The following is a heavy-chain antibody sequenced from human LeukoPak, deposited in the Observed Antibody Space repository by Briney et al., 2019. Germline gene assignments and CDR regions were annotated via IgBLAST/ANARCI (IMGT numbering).Heavy chain of an antibody. CDR3: TSGVRGSTASFDS. CDR2: TYYKSKWYN. CDR1: GDSVSSNSGA. V-gene: IGHV6-1*01. D-gene: IGHD3-10*01. J-gene: IGHJ4*02. Sequence: SQTLSLTCAISGDSVSSNSGAWNWIRQSPSRGLEWLGRTYYKSKWYNDYAASVKSRLTINADTSKNQFSLHLISVTPEDTAVYYCTSGVRGSTASFDSWGQGTLVTVSS.